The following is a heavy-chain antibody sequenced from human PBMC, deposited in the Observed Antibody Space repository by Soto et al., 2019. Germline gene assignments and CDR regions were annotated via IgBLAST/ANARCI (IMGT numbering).Heavy chain of an antibody. Sequence: QVQLQQWGAGLLKPSETLSLTCAVYGGSFSGYYWSWIRQPPGKGLEWIGEITHSGSTNYNPSLKSRVTISVDTSKKQCSLKLSSVTAADTAVYYCARGLTSLTSSSWPYYYYYGMDVWGQVTTVTVSS. CDR2: ITHSGST. D-gene: IGHD6-13*01. CDR3: ARGLTSLTSSSWPYYYYYGMDV. J-gene: IGHJ6*02. V-gene: IGHV4-34*01. CDR1: GGSFSGYY.